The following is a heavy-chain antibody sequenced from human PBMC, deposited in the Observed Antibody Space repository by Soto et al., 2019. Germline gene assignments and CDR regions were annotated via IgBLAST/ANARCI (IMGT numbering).Heavy chain of an antibody. Sequence: ASVKVSCKASGYTFTSYGISWVRQAPGQGLEWMGWISAHNGNTDYAQKFQGRVTMTTDTSTSTASMELRSLRSDDTAVYYCAPGSPITSWYSIDYWGQGTLVTVSS. V-gene: IGHV1-18*04. CDR2: ISAHNGNT. CDR3: APGSPITSWYSIDY. D-gene: IGHD6-13*01. CDR1: GYTFTSYG. J-gene: IGHJ4*02.